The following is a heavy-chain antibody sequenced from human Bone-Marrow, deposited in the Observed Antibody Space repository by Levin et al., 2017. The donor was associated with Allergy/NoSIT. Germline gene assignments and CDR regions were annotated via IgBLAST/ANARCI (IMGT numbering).Heavy chain of an antibody. CDR2: ISGSGGST. CDR1: GFTFSSYA. D-gene: IGHD6-19*01. CDR3: AKRRVVAGYYYYYYMDV. V-gene: IGHV3-23*01. Sequence: GESLKISCAASGFTFSSYAMSWVRQAPGKGLEWVSAISGSGGSTYYADSVKGRFTISRDNSKNTLYLQMNSLRAEDTAVYYCAKRRVVAGYYYYYYMDVWGKGTTVTVSS. J-gene: IGHJ6*03.